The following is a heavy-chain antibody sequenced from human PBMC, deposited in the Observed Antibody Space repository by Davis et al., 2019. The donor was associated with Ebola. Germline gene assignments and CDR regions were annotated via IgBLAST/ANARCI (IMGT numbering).Heavy chain of an antibody. CDR2: TYYRSKWYN. CDR3: AGAVSYYYGSGSYSLNYGMDI. V-gene: IGHV6-1*01. Sequence: SQTLSLTCAISGDSVSSNSAAWNWIRQSPSRGLEWLGRTYYRSKWYNDYAVSVKSRITINPDTSKNQFSLQLNSVTPEDTAVYYCAGAVSYYYGSGSYSLNYGMDIWGQGTTVTVSS. J-gene: IGHJ6*02. D-gene: IGHD3-10*01. CDR1: GDSVSSNSAA.